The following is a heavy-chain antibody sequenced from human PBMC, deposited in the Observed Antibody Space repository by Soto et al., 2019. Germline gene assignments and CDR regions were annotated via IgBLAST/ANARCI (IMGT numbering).Heavy chain of an antibody. CDR1: GYSFTSYW. CDR3: ARSGRPGIVAGGPDY. D-gene: IGHD6-13*01. V-gene: IGHV5-10-1*01. CDR2: IDPSDSYT. Sequence: GEPMKISCKGSGYSFTSYWINWVRQMPGKGLEWMGRIDPSDSYTNYSPSFQGHVTISADKSINTAYLQWSSVKASDTAMYYCARSGRPGIVAGGPDYWGQGTLVTVS. J-gene: IGHJ4*02.